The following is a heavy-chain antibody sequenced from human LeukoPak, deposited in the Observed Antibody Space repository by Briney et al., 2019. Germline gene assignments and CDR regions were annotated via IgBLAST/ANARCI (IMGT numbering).Heavy chain of an antibody. J-gene: IGHJ5*02. CDR2: INPNSGGT. Sequence: ASVNVSCKASGYTFTGYYMHWVRQAPGQGLEWMGWINPNSGGTNYSQKFKGRVTMTRDTSISTAYMELSRLRSDDTAVYYCKRRANGRRYNWFDTWGQGTLVTVSS. CDR3: KRRANGRRYNWFDT. D-gene: IGHD2-8*01. V-gene: IGHV1-2*02. CDR1: GYTFTGYY.